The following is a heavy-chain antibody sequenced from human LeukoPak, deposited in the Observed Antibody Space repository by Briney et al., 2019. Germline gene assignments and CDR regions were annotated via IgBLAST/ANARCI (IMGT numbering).Heavy chain of an antibody. CDR1: GGSISISSYY. CDR3: ARHHDYGDCYFDY. CDR2: IYYSGST. D-gene: IGHD4-17*01. J-gene: IGHJ4*02. Sequence: PSETLSLTCTVSGGSISISSYYWGWIRQHPGKGLEWIGSIYYSGSTYYNPSLKSRVTISVDTSKNQFSLKLSSVTAADTAVYYCARHHDYGDCYFDYWGQGTLVTVSS. V-gene: IGHV4-39*01.